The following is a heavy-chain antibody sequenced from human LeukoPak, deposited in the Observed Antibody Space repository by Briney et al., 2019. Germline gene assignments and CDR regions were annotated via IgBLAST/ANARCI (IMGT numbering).Heavy chain of an antibody. CDR2: IYSGGST. Sequence: PGGSLRLSCAASGLTVSSNHMSWVRQAPGKGLEWVSVIYSGGSTYYADSVKGRFTISRDSSKNMLYLQVNSLRAEDTAVYYCAREGNTGSQEGMDVWGQGTTVTVSS. V-gene: IGHV3-53*01. J-gene: IGHJ6*02. CDR1: GLTVSSNH. CDR3: AREGNTGSQEGMDV. D-gene: IGHD1-26*01.